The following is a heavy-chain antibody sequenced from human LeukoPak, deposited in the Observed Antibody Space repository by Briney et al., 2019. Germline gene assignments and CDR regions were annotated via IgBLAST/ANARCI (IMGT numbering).Heavy chain of an antibody. V-gene: IGHV3-9*01. CDR3: AKDIGLGVDY. J-gene: IGHJ4*02. D-gene: IGHD5-12*01. CDR2: ISWNSGSI. Sequence: PGGSLRLSCAASGFIFDDYAMHWVRQAPGKGLEWVSGISWNSGSIGYADSVKGRFTISRDNAKNSLYLQMNSLRAEDTALYYCAKDIGLGVDYWGQGTLVTVSS. CDR1: GFIFDDYA.